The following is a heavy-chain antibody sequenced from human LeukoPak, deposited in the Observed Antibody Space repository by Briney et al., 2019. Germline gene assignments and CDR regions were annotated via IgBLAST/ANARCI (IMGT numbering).Heavy chain of an antibody. D-gene: IGHD6-13*01. CDR1: GYTFTGYY. J-gene: IGHJ3*02. V-gene: IGHV1-2*02. CDR2: INPNSGGT. Sequence: ASVKVSCKASGYTFTGYYMHWVRQAPGQGLEWMGWINPNSGGTNYAQKFQGRGTMTRDTSISTAYMELSRLRSDNTAVYSCARDRSGQQLEAFDIWGQGTMVTVSS. CDR3: ARDRSGQQLEAFDI.